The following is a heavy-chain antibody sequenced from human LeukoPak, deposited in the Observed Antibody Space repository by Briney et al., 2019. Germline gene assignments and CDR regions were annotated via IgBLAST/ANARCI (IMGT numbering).Heavy chain of an antibody. J-gene: IGHJ4*02. CDR1: GGAFSGYY. Sequence: SETLSLTCAVYGGAFSGYYWSWIRQPPGKGLEWIGEINHSGDTKYNPSRKSRVSMSVDVSKDQFSLKLTSLTAADTAVYYCARGSRNYNNYEGADYWGRGTLVTVSA. CDR3: ARGSRNYNNYEGADY. CDR2: INHSGDT. V-gene: IGHV4-34*01. D-gene: IGHD4-11*01.